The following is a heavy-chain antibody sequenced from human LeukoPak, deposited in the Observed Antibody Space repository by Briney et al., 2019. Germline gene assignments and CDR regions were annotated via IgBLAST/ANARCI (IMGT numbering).Heavy chain of an antibody. CDR2: IRSKANSYAT. D-gene: IGHD2-15*01. J-gene: IGHJ4*02. V-gene: IGHV3-73*01. Sequence: PGGSLRLSCAASGFTFSGSAMHWVRQASGKGLEWVGRIRSKANSYATAYAASVKGRFTISRDDSKNTAYLQMNSLRAEDAAVYFCAKAPVTSCRGAYSYPFDSWGQGTLVTVSS. CDR3: AKAPVTSCRGAYSYPFDS. CDR1: GFTFSGSA.